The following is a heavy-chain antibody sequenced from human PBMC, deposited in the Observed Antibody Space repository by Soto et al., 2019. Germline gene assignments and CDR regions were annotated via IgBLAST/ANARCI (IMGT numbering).Heavy chain of an antibody. V-gene: IGHV1-69*01. CDR3: AVGPYYYGSEGYYYGMDV. CDR2: IIPIFGTA. Sequence: QVQLVQSGAEVKKPGSSVKVSCKASGGTFSSYAISWVRQAPGQGLEWMGGIIPIFGTANYAQKFQGRVTITADESTSTAYMELSSLRSEDTAVYYCAVGPYYYGSEGYYYGMDVGGQGTTVTVSS. J-gene: IGHJ6*02. CDR1: GGTFSSYA. D-gene: IGHD3-10*01.